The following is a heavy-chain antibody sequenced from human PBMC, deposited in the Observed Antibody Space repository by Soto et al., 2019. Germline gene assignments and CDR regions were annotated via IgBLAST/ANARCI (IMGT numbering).Heavy chain of an antibody. V-gene: IGHV3-48*03. CDR1: GFTFSSYE. CDR3: ARDFNLAWYSSGLVGGDYFDY. CDR2: ISSSGSTI. J-gene: IGHJ4*02. Sequence: GGSLRLSCAASGFTFSSYEMNWVRQAPGKGLEWVSYISSSGSTIYYADSVKGRFTISRDNAKNSLYLQMNSLRAEDTAVYYCARDFNLAWYSSGLVGGDYFDYWGQGTLVTVSS. D-gene: IGHD5-18*01.